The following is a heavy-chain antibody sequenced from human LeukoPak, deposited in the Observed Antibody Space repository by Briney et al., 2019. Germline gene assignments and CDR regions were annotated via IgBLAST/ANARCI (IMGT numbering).Heavy chain of an antibody. CDR2: ISYDGSNK. Sequence: GGSLRLSCAASGFTFSSYGMHWVRQAPGKGLEWVAVISYDGSNKYYADSVKGRFTISRDNSKNTLYLQMNSLRAEDTAVYYCAKDITMIAYYYYGMDVWGQGTTVTVSS. CDR1: GFTFSSYG. J-gene: IGHJ6*02. CDR3: AKDITMIAYYYYGMDV. D-gene: IGHD3-22*01. V-gene: IGHV3-30*18.